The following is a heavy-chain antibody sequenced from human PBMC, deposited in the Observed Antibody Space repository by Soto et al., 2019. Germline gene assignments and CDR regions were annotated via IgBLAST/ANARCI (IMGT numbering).Heavy chain of an antibody. CDR3: ARDRYYGSGCVYYFDY. V-gene: IGHV1-69*01. Sequence: QVQLVQSGAEVKKPGSSVKVSCKASGGTFSSYAISWVRQAPGQGLEWMGGIIPIFGTANYAQKFQGRVTSTGDESTSTAYMELSSLRCEDTGVYYCARDRYYGSGCVYYFDYWGQGTLVTVSS. CDR2: IIPIFGTA. D-gene: IGHD3-10*01. CDR1: GGTFSSYA. J-gene: IGHJ4*02.